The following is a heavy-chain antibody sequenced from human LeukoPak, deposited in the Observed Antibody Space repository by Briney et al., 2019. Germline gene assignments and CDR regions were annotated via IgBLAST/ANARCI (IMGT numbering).Heavy chain of an antibody. V-gene: IGHV4-39*01. CDR2: ICYSGST. CDR3: ASWYGLAAAIDY. D-gene: IGHD6-13*01. CDR1: GGSISSSSFY. Sequence: SETLSLTCTVSGGSISSSSFYWGWIRQPPGKGLEWIGSICYSGSTYYNPSLKSRVTISADTSKNQFSLKLSSVTAADTAVYYCASWYGLAAAIDYWGQGTLVTVSS. J-gene: IGHJ4*02.